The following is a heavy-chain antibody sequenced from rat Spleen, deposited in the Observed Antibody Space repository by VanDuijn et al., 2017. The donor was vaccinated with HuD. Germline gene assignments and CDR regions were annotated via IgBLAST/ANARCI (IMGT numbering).Heavy chain of an antibody. J-gene: IGHJ4*01. CDR3: ARPHSSHYVMDA. D-gene: IGHD1-8*01. CDR1: GFTFSNYD. Sequence: EVQLVESGGGLVQPGRSMKLSCAASGFTFSNYDMAWVRQAPTKGLEWVASISFDGSSTYYRDSVKGRFTFSRDNAKSTLYLQMDSLRSEDAATYYCARPHSSHYVMDAWGQGASVTVSS. V-gene: IGHV5-22*01. CDR2: ISFDGSST.